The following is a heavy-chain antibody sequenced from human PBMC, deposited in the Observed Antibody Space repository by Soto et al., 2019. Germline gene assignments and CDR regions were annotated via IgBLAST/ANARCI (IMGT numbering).Heavy chain of an antibody. V-gene: IGHV4-59*08. CDR2: IYYSGST. Sequence: SETLSLTCGVSGGSISSYYWSWIRQPPGKGLEWIGYIYYSGSTNYNPSLKSRVTISVDTSKNQFSLKLSSVTAADTAVYYCARHEEWLRSYAYWGQGTLVTVSS. J-gene: IGHJ4*02. CDR3: ARHEEWLRSYAY. D-gene: IGHD5-12*01. CDR1: GGSISSYY.